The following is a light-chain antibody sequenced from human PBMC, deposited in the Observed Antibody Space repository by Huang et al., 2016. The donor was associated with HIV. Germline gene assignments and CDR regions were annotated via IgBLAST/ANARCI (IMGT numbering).Light chain of an antibody. J-gene: IGKJ1*01. Sequence: DIQLTQSPSAMSASVGDRVSITCGASQGIANLVWFQQRPGGAPKRLIYAASSLQSGVPSRFSGSGSGTKFTLTISGLQPEDFATYYCLQHHAYPRTFGQGTKVEV. CDR3: LQHHAYPRT. V-gene: IGKV1-17*03. CDR2: AAS. CDR1: QGIAN.